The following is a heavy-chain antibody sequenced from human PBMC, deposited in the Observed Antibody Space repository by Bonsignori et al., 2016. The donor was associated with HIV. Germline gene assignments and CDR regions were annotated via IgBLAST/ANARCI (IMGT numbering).Heavy chain of an antibody. CDR1: GFTFSNYA. V-gene: IGHV3-23*04. D-gene: IGHD3-22*01. Sequence: EVQLVESGGGLVQPGGSLRLSCAASGFTFSNYAMSWVRQAPGKGLEWVSAISGSGGSTNYADSVKGRFTISRDNSKNTLYLQMNSLRAEDTAVYYCAKDPAYYYDSSGCCAYDIWGQGTMLTVSS. J-gene: IGHJ3*02. CDR3: AKDPAYYYDSSGCCAYDI. CDR2: ISGSGGST.